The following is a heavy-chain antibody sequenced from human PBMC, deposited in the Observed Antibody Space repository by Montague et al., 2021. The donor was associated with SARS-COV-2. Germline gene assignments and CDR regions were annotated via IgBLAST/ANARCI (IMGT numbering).Heavy chain of an antibody. CDR2: IYYSGST. V-gene: IGHV4-59*01. CDR3: AREGTGTNYYYYGMDV. J-gene: IGHJ6*02. D-gene: IGHD1-1*01. Sequence: SETLSLTCTVSGGSISSYYWSWIRQPPGKGLEWVGYIYYSGSTNYNPSLKSRVTISVDTSKNQFFLKLSSVTAADTAVYYCAREGTGTNYYYYGMDVWGQGTTVTVSS. CDR1: GGSISSYY.